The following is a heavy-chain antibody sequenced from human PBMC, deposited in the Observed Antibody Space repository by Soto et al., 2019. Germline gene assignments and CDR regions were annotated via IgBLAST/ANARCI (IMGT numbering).Heavy chain of an antibody. Sequence: GGSLRLSCAASGFTFDDYAMHWVRQAPGKGLEWVSGISWNSGSIGYADSVKGRFTISRDNAKNSLYLQMNSLRAEDTALYYCAKIPSRRPRSIKDAFDIWGQGTMVTVSS. J-gene: IGHJ3*02. CDR1: GFTFDDYA. CDR3: AKIPSRRPRSIKDAFDI. CDR2: ISWNSGSI. V-gene: IGHV3-9*01.